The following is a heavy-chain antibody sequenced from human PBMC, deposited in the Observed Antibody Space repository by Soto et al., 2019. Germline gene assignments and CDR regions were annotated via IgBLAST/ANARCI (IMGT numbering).Heavy chain of an antibody. Sequence: QVQLVESGGGVVQPGRSLRLSCAASGFTFSSYGMHWVRQAPGKGLEWVAVISYDGRNKYYADSVKGRFTISRDNSKNTFYLRMNGLGGEDTAVYYCAKDGEGVVVVAATEFDYWGPGTLVTVSS. CDR1: GFTFSSYG. CDR2: ISYDGRNK. CDR3: AKDGEGVVVVAATEFDY. V-gene: IGHV3-30*18. D-gene: IGHD2-15*01. J-gene: IGHJ4*02.